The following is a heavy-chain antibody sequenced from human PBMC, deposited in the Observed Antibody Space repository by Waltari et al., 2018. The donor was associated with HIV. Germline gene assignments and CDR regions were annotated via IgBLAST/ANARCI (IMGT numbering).Heavy chain of an antibody. CDR3: ARAGQLVPLYYYYGMDV. J-gene: IGHJ6*02. V-gene: IGHV5-51*03. D-gene: IGHD6-13*01. CDR2: IYPGDSDT. Sequence: ARLGPSVAEVISPAESVKITCKDSRYSLTSNWIGSVRQIPARGLEWMGIIYPGDSDTRYSPSFQGQVTISADKSISTAYLQWSSLKASDTAMYYCARAGQLVPLYYYYGMDVWGQGTTVTVSS. CDR1: RYSLTSNW.